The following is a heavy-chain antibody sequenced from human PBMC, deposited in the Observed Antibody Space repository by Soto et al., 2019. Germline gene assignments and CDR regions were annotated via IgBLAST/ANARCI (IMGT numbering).Heavy chain of an antibody. CDR2: TYYRSKWYN. CDR1: GDSVSSNSAA. J-gene: IGHJ6*02. CDR3: ARDSYDFWSGYYGYYCYYGMDV. D-gene: IGHD3-3*01. V-gene: IGHV6-1*01. Sequence: SQTLSLTCAISGDSVSSNSAAWNWIRQSPSRGLEWLGRTYYRSKWYNDYAVSVKSRITINPDTSKNQFSLQLNSVTPEDTAVYYCARDSYDFWSGYYGYYCYYGMDVWGQGTTVTVSS.